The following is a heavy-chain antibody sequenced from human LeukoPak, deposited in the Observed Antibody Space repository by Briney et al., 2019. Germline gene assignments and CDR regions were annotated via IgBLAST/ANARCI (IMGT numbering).Heavy chain of an antibody. J-gene: IGHJ4*02. CDR1: GYTLTELS. Sequence: ASVEVSCKVSGYTLTELSMHWVRQAPGKGLEWMGGFDPVEGDTIYAQKFQGRVTMTRDTSISTAYMELSSLRSEDTAVYYCARNPPLTGDFDFWGPGTMVTVSS. CDR2: FDPVEGDT. D-gene: IGHD7-27*01. CDR3: ARNPPLTGDFDF. V-gene: IGHV1-24*01.